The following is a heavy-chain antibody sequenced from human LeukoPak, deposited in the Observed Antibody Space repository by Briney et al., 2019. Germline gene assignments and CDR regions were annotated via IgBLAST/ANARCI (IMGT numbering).Heavy chain of an antibody. J-gene: IGHJ4*02. CDR2: IIPIFGTA. CDR3: ARGNYDFWSGITIFGVGFDY. V-gene: IGHV1-69*13. CDR1: GGTFSSYA. Sequence: SVKVSCKASGGTFSSYAISWVRQAPGQGLEWMGGIIPIFGTANYAQKFQGRVTITADESTSTAYMELSSLRSEDTAVYYCARGNYDFWSGITIFGVGFDYWGQGTLVTVSS. D-gene: IGHD3-3*01.